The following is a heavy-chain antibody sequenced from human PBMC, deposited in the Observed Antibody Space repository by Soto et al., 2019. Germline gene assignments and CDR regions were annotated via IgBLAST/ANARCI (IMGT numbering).Heavy chain of an antibody. V-gene: IGHV3-30*03. D-gene: IGHD3-10*01. CDR3: ATALLLWFGALQVGFDY. J-gene: IGHJ4*02. CDR1: GFTFSSYG. Sequence: QVQLVESGGGVVQPGRSLRLSCAASGFTFSSYGMHWVRQAPGKGLEWVAVISYDGSNKYYADSVKGRFTISRDNSKNTRYLQMNSLRAEDTAVYYCATALLLWFGALQVGFDYWGQGTLVTVSS. CDR2: ISYDGSNK.